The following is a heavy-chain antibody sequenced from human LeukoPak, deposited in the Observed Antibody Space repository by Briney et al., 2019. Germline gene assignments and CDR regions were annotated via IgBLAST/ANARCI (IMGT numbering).Heavy chain of an antibody. D-gene: IGHD3-10*01. CDR2: IHSSGRA. CDR1: GGSLSSGSYY. J-gene: IGHJ3*01. V-gene: IGHV4-61*02. CDR3: ARDPVMVRAYAFDL. Sequence: PSETLSLTCSVSGGSLSSGSYYWNWIRQPAGKGLEWIGRIHSSGRANYHSSLDSRVTMSIDTSKNEFSMNLTSVTAADTAVYFCARDPVMVRAYAFDLWGPGTMVTVSS.